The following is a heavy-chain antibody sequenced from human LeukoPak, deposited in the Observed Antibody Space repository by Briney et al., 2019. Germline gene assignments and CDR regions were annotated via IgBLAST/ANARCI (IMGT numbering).Heavy chain of an antibody. J-gene: IGHJ4*02. CDR3: ARGSTRARFDY. Sequence: GASVTVSCTASGYTFTVYNMHWVRQTPGQGVEWMGWINPNSGGTNYAQKFQGWVTMTRDTSISTAYMELSRLRSDDTAVYYCARGSTRARFDYWGQGTLVTVSS. D-gene: IGHD5/OR15-5a*01. CDR1: GYTFTVYN. V-gene: IGHV1-2*04. CDR2: INPNSGGT.